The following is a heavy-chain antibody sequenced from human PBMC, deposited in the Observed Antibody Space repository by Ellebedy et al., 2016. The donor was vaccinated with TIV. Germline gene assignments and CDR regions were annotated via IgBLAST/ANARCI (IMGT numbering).Heavy chain of an antibody. Sequence: GGSLRLSCAASGFTFSSNAMHWVRQAPGKGLEWVSSISSSNSYINYADSVKGRFTISRDNANSSLFLEMNSLRAEDTAVYYCARGVGSGWYRHYYGMDVWGQGTTVTVSS. CDR2: ISSSNSYI. CDR3: ARGVGSGWYRHYYGMDV. J-gene: IGHJ6*02. CDR1: GFTFSSNA. D-gene: IGHD6-19*01. V-gene: IGHV3-21*01.